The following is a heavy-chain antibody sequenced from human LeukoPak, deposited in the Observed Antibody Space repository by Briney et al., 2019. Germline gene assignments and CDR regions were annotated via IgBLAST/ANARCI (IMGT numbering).Heavy chain of an antibody. CDR3: AYLGLSSDWNDVPGPQIDH. V-gene: IGHV3-23*01. Sequence: GGSLRLSCTASGFTFRDLAMNWVRQAPGKGLEWVSTLSASGSITYYADSVKGRFTISRDDSKNMFYLQMSSLRVDDTAVYYCAYLGLSSDWNDVPGPQIDHWGQGMLVSVSS. D-gene: IGHD1-1*01. CDR2: LSASGSIT. CDR1: GFTFRDLA. J-gene: IGHJ4*02.